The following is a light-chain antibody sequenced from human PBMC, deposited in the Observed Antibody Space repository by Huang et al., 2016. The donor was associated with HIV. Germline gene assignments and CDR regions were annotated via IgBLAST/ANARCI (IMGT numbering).Light chain of an antibody. CDR1: QSVGSY. J-gene: IGKJ4*01. V-gene: IGKV3-11*01. CDR2: DTS. CDR3: QQRSTWPLT. Sequence: EVMFTQSPSILSLSLGGTGTISCKASQSVGSYVAWYQQRPGQSPRLLLYDTSNRAAGSTTRFSGSGSGTDFTLTISGLESGDLGVFYCQQRSTWPLTFGGGTKVA.